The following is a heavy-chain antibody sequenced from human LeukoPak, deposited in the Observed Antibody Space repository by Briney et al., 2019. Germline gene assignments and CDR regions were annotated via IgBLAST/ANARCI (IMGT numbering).Heavy chain of an antibody. CDR1: GYTFTSYG. J-gene: IGHJ6*02. Sequence: ASVKVSCKASGYTFTSYGISWVRQAPGQGLEWMGWISAYNGNTNYAQKLQGRVTMTTDTSTSTAYMELRSLRSEDTAVYYCARDSGIAAAGPYYYYGMDVWGQGTTVSVSS. V-gene: IGHV1-18*01. CDR3: ARDSGIAAAGPYYYYGMDV. D-gene: IGHD6-13*01. CDR2: ISAYNGNT.